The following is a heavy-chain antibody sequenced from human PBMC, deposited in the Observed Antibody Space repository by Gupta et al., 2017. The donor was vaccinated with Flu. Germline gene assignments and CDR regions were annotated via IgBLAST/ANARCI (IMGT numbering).Heavy chain of an antibody. J-gene: IGHJ6*02. CDR3: ARDRTPGFLYGMDI. Sequence: QVQLLQSAPEVKKPGASVKVPCNVSGDALHEFSMHWVRQTPGRGLEWMGGFDPEDGKTIYAQKFQGRLILTEDTSTDTAYMELSSLHSDDTAVYYCARDRTPGFLYGMDIWGQGTTVTVSS. V-gene: IGHV1-24*01. CDR1: GDALHEFS. CDR2: FDPEDGKT.